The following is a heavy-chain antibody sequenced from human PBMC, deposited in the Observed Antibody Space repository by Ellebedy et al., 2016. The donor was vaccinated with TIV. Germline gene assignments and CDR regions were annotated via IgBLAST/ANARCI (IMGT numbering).Heavy chain of an antibody. V-gene: IGHV3-33*08. CDR1: GFIFSSYA. J-gene: IGHJ4*02. D-gene: IGHD3-10*01. CDR2: MWYDGSNT. Sequence: GGSLRLSCAASGFIFSSYAMNWVRQAPGKGLEWVAFMWYDGSNTNYVDSVKGRFTISRDNSKNTLYLKMNSLRAEDTAVYYCAREYEEFYFDYWGQGTLVTVSS. CDR3: AREYEEFYFDY.